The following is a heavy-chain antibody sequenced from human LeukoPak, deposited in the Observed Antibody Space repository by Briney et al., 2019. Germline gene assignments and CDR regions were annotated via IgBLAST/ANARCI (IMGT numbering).Heavy chain of an antibody. CDR2: IIPIFGTA. D-gene: IGHD3-22*01. V-gene: IGHV1-69*05. CDR3: ARVRLGYDSSGYYLKGSAFDI. Sequence: SVKVSCKASGGTFSSYAISWVRQAPGQGLEWMGGIIPIFGTANYAQKFQGRVTITTDESTSTAYMELSSLRSEDTAVYYCARVRLGYDSSGYYLKGSAFDIWGQGTMVTVSP. J-gene: IGHJ3*02. CDR1: GGTFSSYA.